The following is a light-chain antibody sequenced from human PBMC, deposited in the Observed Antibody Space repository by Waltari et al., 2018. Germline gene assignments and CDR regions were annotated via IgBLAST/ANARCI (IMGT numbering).Light chain of an antibody. CDR1: SSDVGGNNY. V-gene: IGLV2-8*01. CDR3: SSYGGSKV. CDR2: AVN. J-gene: IGLJ3*02. Sequence: QSVLTQPPSASGSPGQSVTISCTGTSSDVGGNNYVSWYQQHPGKAPNLMIYAVNKRPSGVPDRCSGAKSGNTASLTVSGLQAEDEADYYCSSYGGSKVFGGGTKLTVL.